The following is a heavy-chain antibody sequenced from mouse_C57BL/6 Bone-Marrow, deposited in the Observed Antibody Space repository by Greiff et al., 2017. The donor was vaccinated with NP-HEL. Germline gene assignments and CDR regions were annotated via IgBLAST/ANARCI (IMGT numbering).Heavy chain of an antibody. V-gene: IGHV7-3*01. CDR1: GFTFTDYY. CDR2: IRNKANGYTT. Sequence: EVKLVEPGGGLVKPGGSLSLSCAASGFTFTDYYMSWVRQPPGKALEWLGFIRNKANGYTTEYSATVKGRFPVSRDTSQSILYIQMNALRAEDAASYCCTKCSIYYCKRGYAMYGWGHGTSVTAST. D-gene: IGHD2-1*01. J-gene: IGHJ4*01. CDR3: TKCSIYYCKRGYAMYG.